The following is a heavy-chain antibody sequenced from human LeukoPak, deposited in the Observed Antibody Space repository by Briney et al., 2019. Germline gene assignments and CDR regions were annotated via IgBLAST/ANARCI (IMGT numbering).Heavy chain of an antibody. CDR1: GFTFSSYW. CDR2: IKQDGSEK. J-gene: IGHJ4*02. V-gene: IGHV3-7*01. CDR3: ARDRYERDGYRYFDY. Sequence: GGSLRLSCAASGFTFSSYWMSWVRQAPRKGLEWVANIKQDGSEKYYVDSVKGRFTISRDNAKNSLYLQMNSLRAEDTAVYYCARDRYERDGYRYFDYWGQGTLVTVSS. D-gene: IGHD5-24*01.